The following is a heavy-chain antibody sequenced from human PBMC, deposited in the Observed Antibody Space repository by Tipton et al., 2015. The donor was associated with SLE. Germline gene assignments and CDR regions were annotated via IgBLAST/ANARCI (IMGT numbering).Heavy chain of an antibody. Sequence: TLSLTCTVSGGSISSGGYYWCWFRQHPGKGLEWIGYIYYSGSTYYNPSLKSRVTISVDTSKNQFSLKLSSVTAADTAVYYCATGLLEFHAFDIWGQGTMVTFSS. V-gene: IGHV4-31*03. CDR3: ATGLLEFHAFDI. D-gene: IGHD2-15*01. CDR1: GGSISSGGYY. CDR2: IYYSGST. J-gene: IGHJ3*02.